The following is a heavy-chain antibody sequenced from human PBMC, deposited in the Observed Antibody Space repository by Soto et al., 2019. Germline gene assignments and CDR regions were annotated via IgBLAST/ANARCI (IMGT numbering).Heavy chain of an antibody. J-gene: IGHJ4*02. CDR2: IYYSGST. V-gene: IGHV4-59*01. CDR1: GGSISSYY. D-gene: IGHD6-19*01. Sequence: QVQLQESGPGLVKPSETLSLTCTVSGGSISSYYWRWIRQPPGKRLEWIGYIYYSGSTNYNPSLKSRVTISVDTSKNQFSLKLSSVTAADTALYYCARVSSGWYYFDYWGQGTLVTVSS. CDR3: ARVSSGWYYFDY.